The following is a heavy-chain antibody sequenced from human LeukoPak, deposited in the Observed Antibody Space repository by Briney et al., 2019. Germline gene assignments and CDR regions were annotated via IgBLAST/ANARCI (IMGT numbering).Heavy chain of an antibody. J-gene: IGHJ4*02. CDR1: GFAFSFFA. CDR3: AKAEGYDILTGLDY. CDR2: IGASGGST. Sequence: TGGSLRLSCEASGFAFSFFAMSWLRQAPGKGLEWVSGIGASGGSTYYADSVKGRFTISRDNSKNTLYLQMNSLRTEDTAVYYCAKAEGYDILTGLDYWGQGTLVTVSS. D-gene: IGHD3-9*01. V-gene: IGHV3-23*01.